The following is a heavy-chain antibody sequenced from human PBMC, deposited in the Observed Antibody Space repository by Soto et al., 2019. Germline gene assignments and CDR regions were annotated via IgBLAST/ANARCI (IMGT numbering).Heavy chain of an antibody. Sequence: SETLSLTCAVYGGSFSGYYWSWIRQPPGKGLEWIGEINHSGSTNYNPSLKSRVTISVDTSKNQFSLKLSSVTAADTAVYYCARFQGGYSYYYYYYGMEVWGQGTTVTVSS. CDR2: INHSGST. D-gene: IGHD3-22*01. V-gene: IGHV4-34*01. CDR1: GGSFSGYY. CDR3: ARFQGGYSYYYYYYGMEV. J-gene: IGHJ6*02.